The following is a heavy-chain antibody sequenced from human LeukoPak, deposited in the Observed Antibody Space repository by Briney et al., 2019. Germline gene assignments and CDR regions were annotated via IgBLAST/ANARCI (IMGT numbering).Heavy chain of an antibody. CDR2: INSDGSIT. Sequence: GGSLRLSCAASGFTCSNYWMHWVRQVPGKGLVWVSRINSDGSITSYADSVRGRFTISRDNSKNTPYLQMNSLRAEDTAVYYCARGGRVRAVADYWGQGTLVTVSS. CDR1: GFTCSNYW. D-gene: IGHD6-19*01. CDR3: ARGGRVRAVADY. J-gene: IGHJ4*02. V-gene: IGHV3-74*01.